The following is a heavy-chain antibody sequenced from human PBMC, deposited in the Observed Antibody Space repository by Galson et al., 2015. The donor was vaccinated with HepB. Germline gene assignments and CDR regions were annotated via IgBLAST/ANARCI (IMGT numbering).Heavy chain of an antibody. Sequence: SLRLSCAASGFTFSSYAMHWVRQAPGKGLEWVAVISYDGSNKYYADSVKGRFTISRDNSKNTLYLQMNSLRAEDTAVYYCARDGDYGEKGDYWGQGTLVTVSS. J-gene: IGHJ4*02. D-gene: IGHD4-17*01. CDR1: GFTFSSYA. CDR2: ISYDGSNK. CDR3: ARDGDYGEKGDY. V-gene: IGHV3-30*04.